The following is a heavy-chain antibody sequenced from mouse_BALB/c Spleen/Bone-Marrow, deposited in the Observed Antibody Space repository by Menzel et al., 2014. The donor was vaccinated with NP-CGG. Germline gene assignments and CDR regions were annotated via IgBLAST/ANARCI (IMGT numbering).Heavy chain of an antibody. Sequence: EVQVVESGGGLVQPGGSLRLSCATSGFTFTDYYMSWVRQPPGKALEWLGFIRNKANGYTTEYSASVKGRFTISRDNSQSILYLQMNTLRAEDSATYYCARVTTAWFACWGQGTLVTVSA. CDR2: IRNKANGYTT. V-gene: IGHV7-3*02. CDR1: GFTFTDYY. D-gene: IGHD1-1*01. CDR3: ARVTTAWFAC. J-gene: IGHJ3*01.